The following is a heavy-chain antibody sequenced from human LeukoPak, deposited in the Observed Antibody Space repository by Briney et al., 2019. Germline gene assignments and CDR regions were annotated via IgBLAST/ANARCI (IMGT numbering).Heavy chain of an antibody. CDR2: ISSSSSYI. Sequence: PGGSLRLSCAASGFTFSDYSMNWVRQAPGKGLEWVSSISSSSSYIYYADSVKGRFTISRDNAKNSLYLQMNSLTAEDTAVYYCAKGSGYTHGLYYFDYWGQGTLVTVSS. CDR1: GFTFSDYS. V-gene: IGHV3-21*01. CDR3: AKGSGYTHGLYYFDY. D-gene: IGHD5-18*01. J-gene: IGHJ4*02.